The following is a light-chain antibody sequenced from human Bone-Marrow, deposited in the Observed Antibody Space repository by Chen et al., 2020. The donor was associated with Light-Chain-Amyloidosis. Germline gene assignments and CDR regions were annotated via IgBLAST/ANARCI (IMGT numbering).Light chain of an antibody. CDR1: SRDVCGDNH. CDR2: EVT. Sequence: QSALTQPASVSGSPGQSITISCTGTSRDVCGDNHVSWYQQHPDKAPKLMIYEVTNRPSWVPDRFSGSKSDNTASLTISGLQTEDEADYFCSSYTITNTLVFGSGTRVTVL. J-gene: IGLJ1*01. V-gene: IGLV2-14*01. CDR3: SSYTITNTLV.